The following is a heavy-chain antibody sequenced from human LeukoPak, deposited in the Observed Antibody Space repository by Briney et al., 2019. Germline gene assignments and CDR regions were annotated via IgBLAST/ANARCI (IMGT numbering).Heavy chain of an antibody. CDR2: IKEDGSEK. V-gene: IGHV3-7*03. D-gene: IGHD5-18*01. CDR1: GFNFRDHW. J-gene: IGHJ4*02. CDR3: ARDHNYGSDY. Sequence: GGSLRLSCAVSGFNFRDHWMDWVRQAPGKGLEWVANIKEDGSEKYYVDSVKGRFTISRDSAKNSPYLQMNSLRVEDTAVYYCARDHNYGSDYWGQGTLVTVSS.